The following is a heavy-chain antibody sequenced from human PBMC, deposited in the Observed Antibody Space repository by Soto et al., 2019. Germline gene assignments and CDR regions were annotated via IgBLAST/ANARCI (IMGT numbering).Heavy chain of an antibody. D-gene: IGHD1-1*01. CDR2: VFYTETT. CDR3: VRHGRLQLRPFDY. V-gene: IGHV4-59*08. J-gene: IGHJ4*02. Sequence: VHLQESGPGLVKPSETLSLTCTVSGVSISTYYWSWIRQSPGKGLEWIGFVFYTETTNYSPSLKSRVTISADASKNLFSLKLTSVTAADSSMYYCVRHGRLQLRPFDYWGQGTLVTVSS. CDR1: GVSISTYY.